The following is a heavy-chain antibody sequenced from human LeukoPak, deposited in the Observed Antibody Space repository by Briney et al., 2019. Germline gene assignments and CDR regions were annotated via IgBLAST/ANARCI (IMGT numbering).Heavy chain of an antibody. CDR3: ARMYCSGGSCYGDDY. CDR2: INTNTGNP. Sequence: ASVKVSCKASGYTFTSYAMNWVRQAPGQGLEWMGWINTNTGNPAYAQGFTGRFVFSLDTSVSTAYLQISSLKAEDTAVYYCARMYCSGGSCYGDDYWGQGTLVTVSS. D-gene: IGHD2-15*01. CDR1: GYTFTSYA. V-gene: IGHV7-4-1*02. J-gene: IGHJ4*02.